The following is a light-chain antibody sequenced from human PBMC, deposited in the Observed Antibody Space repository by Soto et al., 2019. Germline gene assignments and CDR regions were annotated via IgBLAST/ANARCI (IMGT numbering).Light chain of an antibody. CDR1: SSNIGSNP. V-gene: IGLV1-44*01. J-gene: IGLJ2*01. CDR3: AAWDDNLFGPV. Sequence: QSVLAQPPSASGTPGQRVAISCSGTSSNIGSNPVNWFQQLPGTAPKLLIYGSNQRPSGVADRFSGSKSGTSASLAISGLQSEDEADYYCAAWDDNLFGPVFGGGTKLTVL. CDR2: GSN.